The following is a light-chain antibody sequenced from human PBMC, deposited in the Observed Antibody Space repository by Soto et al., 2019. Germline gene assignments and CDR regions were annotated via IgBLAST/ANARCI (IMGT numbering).Light chain of an antibody. V-gene: IGLV1-40*01. Sequence: QSVLTQPPSVSGAPGQRVTIPCTGSSSNIGAGYDVHWYQQLPGTAPKRLIYGNSNRPSGVPDRFSGSKSGTSASLAITGLQAEDEADYYRQSYDSSLSGYVVIGGGTKLTVL. CDR1: SSNIGAGYD. CDR3: QSYDSSLSGYVV. CDR2: GNS. J-gene: IGLJ2*01.